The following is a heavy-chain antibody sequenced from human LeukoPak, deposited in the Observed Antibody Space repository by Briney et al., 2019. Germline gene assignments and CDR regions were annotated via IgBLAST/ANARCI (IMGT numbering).Heavy chain of an antibody. V-gene: IGHV4-4*07. CDR3: ARAGRTSSSWYVYWYFDL. D-gene: IGHD6-13*01. CDR2: IYTSGST. CDR1: GGSISSYY. J-gene: IGHJ2*01. Sequence: PSETLSLTCTVSGGSISSYYWSWIRQPAGKGLEWIGRIYTSGSTNYNPSLKSRVTMSVDTSKNQFSLKLSSVTAADTAVYYCARAGRTSSSWYVYWYFDLWGRGTLVTVSS.